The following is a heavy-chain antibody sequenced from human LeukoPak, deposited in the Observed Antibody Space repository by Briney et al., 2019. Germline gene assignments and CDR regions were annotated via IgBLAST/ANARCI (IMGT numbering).Heavy chain of an antibody. J-gene: IGHJ6*03. CDR2: ISSSGSTI. D-gene: IGHD6-19*01. Sequence: PGGSLRLSCAASGFTFSSYSMSWIRQAPGKGLEWVSYISSSGSTIYYADSVKGRFTISRDNAKNSLYLQMNSLRAEDTAVYYCARTGYSSGWPYYYYYYMGVWGKGTTVTISS. V-gene: IGHV3-48*04. CDR3: ARTGYSSGWPYYYYYYMGV. CDR1: GFTFSSYS.